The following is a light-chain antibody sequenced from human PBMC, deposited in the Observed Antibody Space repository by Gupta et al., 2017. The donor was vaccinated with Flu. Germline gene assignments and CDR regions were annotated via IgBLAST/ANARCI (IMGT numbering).Light chain of an antibody. CDR2: AAS. V-gene: IGKV3D-20*02. CDR3: QQDRSNRMYN. J-gene: IGKJ2*01. Sequence: PLSLSPGQRATLPCRARQHVNLNYLVWLKQKTSQAPRLLVYAASSRDTGIADRFSGSVCGKNLTLTISRREQEDFAVYYCQQDRSNRMYNFGQGTQVEIK. CDR1: QHVNLNY.